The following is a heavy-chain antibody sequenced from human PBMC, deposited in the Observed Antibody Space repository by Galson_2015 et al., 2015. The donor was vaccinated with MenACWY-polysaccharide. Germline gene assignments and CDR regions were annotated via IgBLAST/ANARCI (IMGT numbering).Heavy chain of an antibody. Sequence: SLRLSCAASGFTFSDYAMNWVRQAPGKGLEWVSFISTSNIFYADSMKGRFTISRDSAKNSVYLQMNSLRAEDTAVYYCARAPYFHDSGGYYRNAFDSCFQGSMVTVS. V-gene: IGHV3-69-1*01. D-gene: IGHD3-22*01. CDR3: ARAPYFHDSGGYYRNAFDS. CDR2: ISTSNI. J-gene: IGHJ3*02. CDR1: GFTFSDYA.